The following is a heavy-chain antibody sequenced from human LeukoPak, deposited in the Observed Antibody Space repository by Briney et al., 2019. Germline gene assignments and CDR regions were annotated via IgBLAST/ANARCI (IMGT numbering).Heavy chain of an antibody. V-gene: IGHV3-23*01. CDR2: ISGSGGST. CDR3: AKEDYYGSGSYFDY. J-gene: IGHJ4*02. CDR1: GFTFSSYG. Sequence: GGTLRLSCAASGFTFSSYGMSWVRQAPGKVLEWVSAISGSGGSTYYADSVKGRFTISRDNSNNTLYLQMNSLRDEDTAVYYCAKEDYYGSGSYFDYWGQGTLVTVSS. D-gene: IGHD3-10*01.